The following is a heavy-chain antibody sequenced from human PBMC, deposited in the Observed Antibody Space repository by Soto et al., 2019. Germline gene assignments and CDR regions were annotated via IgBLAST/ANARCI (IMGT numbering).Heavy chain of an antibody. Sequence: SETLSLTCAVSGYSISSGYYWGWIRQPPGKGLEWSGSIYHSGSTYYNPSRKSRGTISVDTSKNQFSLKVRSVTAADTAVYYCARVEGGYSYYWGQGTLVTVSS. D-gene: IGHD5-18*01. CDR1: GYSISSGYY. J-gene: IGHJ4*02. CDR3: ARVEGGYSYY. CDR2: IYHSGST. V-gene: IGHV4-38-2*01.